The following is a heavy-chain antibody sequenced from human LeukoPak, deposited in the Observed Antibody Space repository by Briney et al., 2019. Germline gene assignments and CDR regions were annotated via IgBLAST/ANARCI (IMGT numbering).Heavy chain of an antibody. CDR3: ARDNIWAFDM. CDR2: IRSDGTI. V-gene: IGHV3-69-1*01. CDR1: GFTSFDFP. J-gene: IGHJ3*02. D-gene: IGHD2/OR15-2a*01. Sequence: GGSLRLSCEASGFTSFDFPMNWVRQAPGKGLEWVSHIRSDGTITYADSVKGRSTISRDDAKTSVYLQMNSLRDEDTAIYYCARDNIWAFDMWGQGTMVTVSS.